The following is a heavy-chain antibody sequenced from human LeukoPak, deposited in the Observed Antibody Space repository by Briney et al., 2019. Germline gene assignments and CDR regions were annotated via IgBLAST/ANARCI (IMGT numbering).Heavy chain of an antibody. CDR2: ISSSSTYI. V-gene: IGHV3-21*01. D-gene: IGHD3-10*01. CDR1: GFTFSSYS. J-gene: IGHJ4*02. Sequence: GGTLRLSCAASGFTFSSYSMNWVRHAPAKGLEWASSISSSSTYIYYADSVKGRFTISRDNAKNSLYLQMNSLGAEDTAVYYCARVHGYWGSGDYYFDSWGQGTLVTVSS. CDR3: ARVHGYWGSGDYYFDS.